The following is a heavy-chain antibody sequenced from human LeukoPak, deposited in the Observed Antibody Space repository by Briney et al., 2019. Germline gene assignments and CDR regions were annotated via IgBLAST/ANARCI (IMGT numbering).Heavy chain of an antibody. J-gene: IGHJ5*02. V-gene: IGHV3-7*01. Sequence: PGGSLGFSCAASGFTIRSYCMSWVRQAPGNELEWVANMKLDGGDEYYVDSVKGRITISGDNAKTSLYLQMKRLIVDDTAVYYCAKWARYCSSSSCYSWCDPWGQGTLVTVPS. CDR3: AKWARYCSSSSCYSWCDP. CDR1: GFTIRSYC. D-gene: IGHD2-2*01. CDR2: MKLDGGDE.